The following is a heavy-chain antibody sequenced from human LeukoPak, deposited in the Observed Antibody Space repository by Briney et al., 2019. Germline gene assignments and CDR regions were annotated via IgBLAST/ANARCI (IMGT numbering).Heavy chain of an antibody. Sequence: PGRSLRLSCAASGFTFSSYAMSWVRQAPGKGLEWVSAISGSGGSTYYADSVKGRFTISRDNSKNTLYLQMNSLRAEDTAVYYCAKDLEMVRGAPGWFDPWGQGTLVTVSS. J-gene: IGHJ5*02. D-gene: IGHD3-10*01. CDR1: GFTFSSYA. V-gene: IGHV3-23*01. CDR2: ISGSGGST. CDR3: AKDLEMVRGAPGWFDP.